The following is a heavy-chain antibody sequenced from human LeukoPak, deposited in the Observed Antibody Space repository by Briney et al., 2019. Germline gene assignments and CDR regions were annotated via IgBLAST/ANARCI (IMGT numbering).Heavy chain of an antibody. CDR1: GFTFSIHS. CDR2: IRTTAEGAKYA. D-gene: IGHD3-9*01. J-gene: IGHJ4*02. Sequence: GGSLRLSCAASGFTFSIHSMNWVRQAPGKGLEWISNIRTTAEGAKYAYYADSVKGRVTISRDDGKNTLYLHMNSLRDDDTAVYYCATDQRYAFDYWGQGILVTVSS. CDR3: ATDQRYAFDY. V-gene: IGHV3-48*02.